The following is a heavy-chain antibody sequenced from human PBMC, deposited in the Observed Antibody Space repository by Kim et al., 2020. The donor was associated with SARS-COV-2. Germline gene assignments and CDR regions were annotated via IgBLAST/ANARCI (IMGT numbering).Heavy chain of an antibody. J-gene: IGHJ5*02. V-gene: IGHV4-31*03. Sequence: SETLSLTCIVSGGSISSGGYYWSWIRQHPGKGLEWIGYIHYSGSTYYNPSLKSRVTISVDTSKNQFSLKLSSVTAADTAVYYCARNIGITMIVVVTGWFDPWGQGALVTVSS. CDR1: GGSISSGGYY. D-gene: IGHD3-22*01. CDR3: ARNIGITMIVVVTGWFDP. CDR2: IHYSGST.